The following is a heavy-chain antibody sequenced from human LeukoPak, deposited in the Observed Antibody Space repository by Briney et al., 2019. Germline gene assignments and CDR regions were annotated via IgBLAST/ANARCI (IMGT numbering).Heavy chain of an antibody. J-gene: IGHJ1*01. Sequence: PSETLSLTCTVSGGSISSYYWSWIRQSPGKGLEWIGYIYYSGSTNYNPSLKSRVTISVDTSKNQFSLKLSSVTAADTAVYYCARGVSYYDSSGYYNEYFQHWGQGTLVTVSP. CDR1: GGSISSYY. V-gene: IGHV4-59*08. D-gene: IGHD3-22*01. CDR2: IYYSGST. CDR3: ARGVSYYDSSGYYNEYFQH.